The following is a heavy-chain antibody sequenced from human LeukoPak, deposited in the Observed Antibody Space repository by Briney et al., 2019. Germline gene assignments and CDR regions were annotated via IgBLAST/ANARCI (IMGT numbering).Heavy chain of an antibody. V-gene: IGHV3-66*02. CDR2: LYSGGNT. J-gene: IGHJ5*02. CDR1: GFTVSSNY. Sequence: PGGSLRLSFAASGFTVSSNYMSWVRQAPGKGLEWVSVLYSGGNTYYADSVKDRFTISRDNSKNTLYLQMNSLRAEDTAVYYCARDRSSSSYNWFDPWGQGTLVTVSS. D-gene: IGHD6-6*01. CDR3: ARDRSSSSYNWFDP.